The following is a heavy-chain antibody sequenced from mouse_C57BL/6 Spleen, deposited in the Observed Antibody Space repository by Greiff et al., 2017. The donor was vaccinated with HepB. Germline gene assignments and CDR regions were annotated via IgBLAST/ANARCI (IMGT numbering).Heavy chain of an antibody. D-gene: IGHD4-1*01. CDR3: ARPNWGKDWYCDV. V-gene: IGHV1-55*01. CDR1: GYTFTSYW. J-gene: IGHJ1*03. Sequence: VQLQQSGAELVKPGASVKMSCKASGYTFTSYWITWVKQRPGQGLEWIGDIYPGSGSTNYNEKFKSKATLTVDTSSSTAYMQRSSLTSEDSAVYYCARPNWGKDWYCDVWGTGTTVTVSS. CDR2: IYPGSGST.